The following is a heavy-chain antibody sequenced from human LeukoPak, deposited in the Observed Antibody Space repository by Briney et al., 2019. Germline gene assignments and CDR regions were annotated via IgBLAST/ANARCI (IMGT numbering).Heavy chain of an antibody. J-gene: IGHJ5*02. D-gene: IGHD1-26*01. Sequence: SETLSLTCTVSGDSISSYYWSWIRQPAGKGLEWLARSYVSGSTNYNPSLKSRITMSVDTSKSQFSLKLSSVTAADSAVYYCARDRIVGATRRQWGKFWFDPWGQGTLVTVS. CDR1: GDSISSYY. V-gene: IGHV4-4*07. CDR3: ARDRIVGATRRQWGKFWFDP. CDR2: SYVSGST.